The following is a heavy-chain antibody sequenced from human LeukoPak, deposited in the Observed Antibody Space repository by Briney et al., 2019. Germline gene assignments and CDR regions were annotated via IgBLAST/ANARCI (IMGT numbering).Heavy chain of an antibody. J-gene: IGHJ4*02. D-gene: IGHD1-1*01. CDR2: MNPNSGNT. CDR1: GYTFTSYD. V-gene: IGHV1-8*01. CDR3: ARGRDWTDVGVDY. Sequence: ASVKDSCKASGYTFTSYDINWVRQATGQELEWMGWMNPNSGNTGYAQKFQGRVTMTRNTSISTAYMELSSLRSEDTAVYYCARGRDWTDVGVDYWGQGTLVTVSS.